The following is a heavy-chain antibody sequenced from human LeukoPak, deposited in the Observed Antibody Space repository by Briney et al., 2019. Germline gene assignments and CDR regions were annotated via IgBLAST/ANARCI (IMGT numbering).Heavy chain of an antibody. Sequence: GGSLRLSCAASGFTFSDYYMSWIRHAPGKGLEWVSYISSSGSTIYYADSVKGRFTISRDNAKNSLYLQMNSLRAEDTAVYYCARDTYYYDSSGYYKFDYWGQGTLVTVSS. CDR3: ARDTYYYDSSGYYKFDY. D-gene: IGHD3-22*01. CDR2: ISSSGSTI. J-gene: IGHJ4*02. CDR1: GFTFSDYY. V-gene: IGHV3-11*01.